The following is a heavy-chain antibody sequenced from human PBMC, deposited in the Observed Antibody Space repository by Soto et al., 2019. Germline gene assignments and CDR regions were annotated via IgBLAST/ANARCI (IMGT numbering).Heavy chain of an antibody. V-gene: IGHV3-15*01. J-gene: IGHJ4*02. Sequence: GGSLRLSCAASGFTFSNAWMSWVRQAPGKGLEWVGRIKSKTDGGTTDYAAPVKGRFTISRDDSKNTLYLQMNSLKTEDTAVYYCSTDIVVVPAGIDPRTPRDDYWGQGTLVTVSS. CDR2: IKSKTDGGTT. CDR3: STDIVVVPAGIDPRTPRDDY. D-gene: IGHD2-2*01. CDR1: GFTFSNAW.